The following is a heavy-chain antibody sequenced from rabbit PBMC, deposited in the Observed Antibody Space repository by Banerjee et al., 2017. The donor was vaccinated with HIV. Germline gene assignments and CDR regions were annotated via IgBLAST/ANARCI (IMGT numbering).Heavy chain of an antibody. D-gene: IGHD4-1*01. CDR1: GFSFSSSDY. CDR3: ARDLDGVIGWNFGW. CDR2: IAGSSRGFT. Sequence: QSLEESGGDLVKPGASLTLTCTASGFSFSSSDYMCWVRQAPGKGLEWISCIAGSSRGFTYSASWAKGRFTISKTSSTTVTLQMTSLTAADTATYFCARDLDGVIGWNFGWWGPGTLVTVS. J-gene: IGHJ4*01. V-gene: IGHV1S40*01.